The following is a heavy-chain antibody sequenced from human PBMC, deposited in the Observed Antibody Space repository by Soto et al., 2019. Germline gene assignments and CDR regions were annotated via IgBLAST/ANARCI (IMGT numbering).Heavy chain of an antibody. CDR2: IYYSGST. CDR1: GGSISSYY. D-gene: IGHD2-2*01. V-gene: IGHV4-59*01. CDR3: SSALGYCSSTSCSHYYYYGMDV. J-gene: IGHJ6*02. Sequence: PSETLSLTCTVSGGSISSYYGSWIRQPPGKGLEWIGYIYYSGSTNYNPSLKSRVTISVDTAKNQFSLKLSSVTAADTAVYYCSSALGYCSSTSCSHYYYYGMDVWGQGTTVTVSS.